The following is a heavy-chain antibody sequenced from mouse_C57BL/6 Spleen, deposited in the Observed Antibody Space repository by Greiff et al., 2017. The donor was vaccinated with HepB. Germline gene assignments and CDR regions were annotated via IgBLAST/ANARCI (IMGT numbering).Heavy chain of an antibody. CDR1: GYTFTEYT. J-gene: IGHJ2*01. CDR2: FYPGSGSI. CDR3: ARHLLYYYGSSWGFDY. D-gene: IGHD1-1*01. Sequence: LQESGAELVKPGASVKLSCKASGYTFTEYTIHWVKQRSGQGLEWIGWFYPGSGSIKYNEKFKDKATLTADKSSSTVYMELSRLTSEDSAVYFCARHLLYYYGSSWGFDYWGQGTTLTVSS. V-gene: IGHV1-62-2*01.